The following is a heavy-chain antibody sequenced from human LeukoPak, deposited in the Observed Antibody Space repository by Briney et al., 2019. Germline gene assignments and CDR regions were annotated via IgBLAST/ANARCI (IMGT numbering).Heavy chain of an antibody. CDR1: GYPISSGYY. V-gene: IGHV4-38-2*02. CDR2: IYHSGST. Sequence: SETLSLTCTVSGYPISSGYYWGWIRQPPGKGLEWIGSIYHSGSTYYNPSLKSRVTISVDTSKNQFSLKLSSVTAADTAVYYCARQKSRRSDFDIWGQGTMVTVSS. J-gene: IGHJ3*02. CDR3: ARQKSRRSDFDI.